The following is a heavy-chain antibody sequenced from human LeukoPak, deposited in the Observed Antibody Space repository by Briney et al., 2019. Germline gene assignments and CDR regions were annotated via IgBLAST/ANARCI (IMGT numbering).Heavy chain of an antibody. D-gene: IGHD5-18*01. J-gene: IGHJ6*03. CDR1: GGSISSYY. Sequence: SETLSLTCTVSGGSISSYYWSWIRQPPGKGLEWIGYIYYSRSTNYNPSLKSRVTISVDTSKNQFSLKLSSVTAADTAVYYCARGGVDTDYYYYYYMDVWGKGTTVTVSS. V-gene: IGHV4-59*01. CDR2: IYYSRST. CDR3: ARGGVDTDYYYYYYMDV.